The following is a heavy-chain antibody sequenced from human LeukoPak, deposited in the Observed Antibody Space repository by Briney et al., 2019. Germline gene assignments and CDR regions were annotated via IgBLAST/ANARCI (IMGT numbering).Heavy chain of an antibody. J-gene: IGHJ4*02. Sequence: SETLSLTCTVSGGSISSYYWSWIRQPPGKGLEWIGYIYYNGSTNYNPSLKSRVTISVDTSKNQFSLKLSSVTAAHTAVYYCARDGSGLYYFDYWGQGTLVTVSS. CDR2: IYYNGST. D-gene: IGHD6-19*01. V-gene: IGHV4-59*01. CDR1: GGSISSYY. CDR3: ARDGSGLYYFDY.